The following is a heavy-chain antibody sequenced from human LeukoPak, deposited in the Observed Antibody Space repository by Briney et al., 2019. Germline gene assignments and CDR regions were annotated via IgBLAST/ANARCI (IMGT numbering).Heavy chain of an antibody. D-gene: IGHD1-26*01. J-gene: IGHJ4*02. V-gene: IGHV1-18*01. CDR1: GYTFTSYG. Sequence: GASVKVSCKASGYTFTSYGISWLRQAPGQGLEWMGWISAYNGNTNYAQKLQCRVTMTTDTSTSTAYMELRSMRSDDTAVYYCARDRRPSDSGSYHGEWGQGTLVTVSS. CDR2: ISAYNGNT. CDR3: ARDRRPSDSGSYHGE.